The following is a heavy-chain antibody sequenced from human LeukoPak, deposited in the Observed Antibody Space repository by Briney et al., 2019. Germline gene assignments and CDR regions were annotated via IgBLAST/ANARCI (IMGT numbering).Heavy chain of an antibody. Sequence: ASVKVSCKASGGTFSSYTISWVRQAPGQGLEWMGRIIPILGIANYAQKFRGRVTITADKSTSTAYMELSSLRSEDTAVYYCARDLPYGGNFGYWFDPWGQGALVTVSS. D-gene: IGHD4-23*01. CDR2: IIPILGIA. V-gene: IGHV1-69*04. CDR1: GGTFSSYT. J-gene: IGHJ5*02. CDR3: ARDLPYGGNFGYWFDP.